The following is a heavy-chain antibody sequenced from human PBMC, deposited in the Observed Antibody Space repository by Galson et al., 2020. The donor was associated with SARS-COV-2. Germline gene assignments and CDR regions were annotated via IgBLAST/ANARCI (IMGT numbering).Heavy chain of an antibody. D-gene: IGHD3-22*01. CDR1: GYSISTTNY. CDR2: IYPSGST. V-gene: IGHV4-38-2*01. J-gene: IGHJ2*01. Sequence: SQTLSLTCAVSGYSISTTNYWGWVRQPPGKGLEWIGSIYPSGSTYYNPSLKSRVTISVDTSKNQFSLRLDSVTAADTAFYYCARQGVNMIVLVTVPGWYFDLWGRDTLVTVSS. CDR3: ARQGVNMIVLVTVPGWYFDL.